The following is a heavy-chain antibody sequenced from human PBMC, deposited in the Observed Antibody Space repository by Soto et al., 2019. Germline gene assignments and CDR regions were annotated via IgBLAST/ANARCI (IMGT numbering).Heavy chain of an antibody. CDR2: IYYSEST. Sequence: SETLSLTCTVSGGSISSYYWSWIRQPPGKGLEWIGYIYYSESTNYNPSLKSRVTISVDTSKNQFSLKLSSVTAADTAVHYCARVGPVGVAAAGRGGHDAFDIWGQGTMVTVSS. D-gene: IGHD6-13*01. V-gene: IGHV4-59*01. CDR3: ARVGPVGVAAAGRGGHDAFDI. CDR1: GGSISSYY. J-gene: IGHJ3*02.